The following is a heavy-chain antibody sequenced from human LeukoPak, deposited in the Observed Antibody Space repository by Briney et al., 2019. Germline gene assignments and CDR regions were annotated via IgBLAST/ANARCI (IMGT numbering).Heavy chain of an antibody. V-gene: IGHV3-74*01. Sequence: GGSLRLSRVGSSIRFADHWMLWVRQVPGKPPAWVARSDRDGVVREYADSVKGRFTIPRDNARNTIHLEMNRLKVEDTAIYYCVASRWSGALDFWGQGSLVTVSS. CDR1: SIRFADHW. CDR3: VASRWSGALDF. J-gene: IGHJ4*02. D-gene: IGHD3-3*01. CDR2: SDRDGVVR.